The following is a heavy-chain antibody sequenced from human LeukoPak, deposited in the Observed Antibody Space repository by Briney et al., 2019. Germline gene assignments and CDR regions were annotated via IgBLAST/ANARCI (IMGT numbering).Heavy chain of an antibody. CDR1: GFTFSSYW. Sequence: GGSLRLSCAASGFTFSSYWMSWVRQAPGKGLEWVANIKQDGSEKYYVDSVKGRFTISRDNAKNSLYLQMNSLRAEDTAVYYCAREGFDGSGSYYYYYMDVWGKGTTVTVSS. D-gene: IGHD3-10*01. CDR3: AREGFDGSGSYYYYYMDV. CDR2: IKQDGSEK. V-gene: IGHV3-7*01. J-gene: IGHJ6*03.